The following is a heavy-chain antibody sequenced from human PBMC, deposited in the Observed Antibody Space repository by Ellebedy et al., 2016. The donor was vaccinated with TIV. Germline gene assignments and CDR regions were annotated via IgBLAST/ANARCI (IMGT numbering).Heavy chain of an antibody. CDR2: IYSGGST. V-gene: IGHV3-53*01. Sequence: GESLKISCAASGCTVSSTYMSWVRQAPGTGLEWVSAIYSGGSTYYADSVKGRFNISRDNSKNALYLQMHSLRAEDTAVYFCVRGADDFSNYLFYWGQGTLVTVSS. D-gene: IGHD4-11*01. CDR1: GCTVSSTY. J-gene: IGHJ4*02. CDR3: VRGADDFSNYLFY.